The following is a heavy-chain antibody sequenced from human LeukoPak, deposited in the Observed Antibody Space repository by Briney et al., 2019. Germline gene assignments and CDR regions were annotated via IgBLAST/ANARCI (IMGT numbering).Heavy chain of an antibody. D-gene: IGHD3-22*01. J-gene: IGHJ6*03. CDR3: ARESSGYTSRYMDV. CDR2: IGTAGDT. CDR1: GFTFSSYD. V-gene: IGHV3-13*01. Sequence: GGSLRLSCAASGFTFSSYDMHWVRRATGKGLEWVSAIGTAGDTYYPGSVKGRFTISRENAKNSLYLQMNSLRAGDTAVYYCARESSGYTSRYMDVWGKGTTVTVSS.